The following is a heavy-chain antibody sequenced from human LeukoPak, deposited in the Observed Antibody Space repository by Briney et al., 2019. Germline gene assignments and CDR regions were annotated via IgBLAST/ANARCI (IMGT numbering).Heavy chain of an antibody. V-gene: IGHV3-7*01. CDR1: GFTFSSYW. CDR3: ARDKIEGPTKLDY. D-gene: IGHD1-1*01. Sequence: GGSVRHSCAASGFTFSSYWMSWVGQAPGKGLEWVANIKQDESEKYYVDSLKGRFTTSRDNAKNSLYLQMNSLRAEDTAVYYCARDKIEGPTKLDYWGQGILVTVSS. J-gene: IGHJ4*02. CDR2: IKQDESEK.